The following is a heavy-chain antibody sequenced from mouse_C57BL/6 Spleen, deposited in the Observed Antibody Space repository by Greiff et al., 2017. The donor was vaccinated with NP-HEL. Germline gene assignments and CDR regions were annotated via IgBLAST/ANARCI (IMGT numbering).Heavy chain of an antibody. CDR1: GYTFTDYE. D-gene: IGHD2-12*01. CDR3: TGLTTDY. V-gene: IGHV1-15*01. CDR2: ILPEIGGT. J-gene: IGHJ2*01. Sequence: VKLMQSGAELVRPGASVTLSCKASGYTFTDYEMHWVKQRPVHGLDWIGAILPEIGGTPYNQKFKGKAILTADKSSSTAYMELRSLTSEDSAVYYCTGLTTDYWGQGTTLTVSS.